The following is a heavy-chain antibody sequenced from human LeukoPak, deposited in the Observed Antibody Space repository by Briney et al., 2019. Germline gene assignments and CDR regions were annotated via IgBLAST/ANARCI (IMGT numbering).Heavy chain of an antibody. J-gene: IGHJ2*01. V-gene: IGHV3-23*01. CDR3: AKVYLPPPVAGTFADWYFDL. D-gene: IGHD6-19*01. CDR1: GFTSSSYA. CDR2: ISGRGGST. Sequence: GGSLRLSCAASGFTSSSYAMSWVRHAPGKGLEWVSAISGRGGSTYYADSVKGWFTISRDNSKNTLYLQMNSLRAEDTAVYYCAKVYLPPPVAGTFADWYFDLWGRGTLVTVSS.